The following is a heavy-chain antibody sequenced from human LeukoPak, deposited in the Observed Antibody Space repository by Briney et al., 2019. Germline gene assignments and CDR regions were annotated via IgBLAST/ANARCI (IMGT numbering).Heavy chain of an antibody. D-gene: IGHD6-13*01. V-gene: IGHV4-39*01. CDR1: GGSIRSSYYY. J-gene: IGHJ3*02. CDR2: IYDSGST. CDR3: ARGSRHDAFDI. Sequence: SETLSLTCTVSGGSIRSSYYYWGWIRQPPGKGLEWIGSIYDSGSTYYNPSLKSRVTISVDTSKNQFSLKLSSVTAADTAVYYCARGSRHDAFDIWGQGTMVTVSS.